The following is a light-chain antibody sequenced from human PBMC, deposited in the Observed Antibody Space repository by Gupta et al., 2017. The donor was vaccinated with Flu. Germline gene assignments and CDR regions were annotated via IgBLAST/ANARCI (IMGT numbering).Light chain of an antibody. CDR3: QQRSPGLT. CDR2: DAS. CDR1: QNVGNY. J-gene: IGKJ4*01. V-gene: IGKV3-11*01. Sequence: SPAILSLSPGEGATLSCRASQNVGNYLAWYQQKPGQAPSLLIYDASNRTTGIPERFSGSGSGTDFTLTISSLEPEDFAVYYCQQRSPGLTFGGGTRVEI.